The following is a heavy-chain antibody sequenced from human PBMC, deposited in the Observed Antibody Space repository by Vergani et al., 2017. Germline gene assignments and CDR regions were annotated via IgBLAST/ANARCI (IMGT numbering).Heavy chain of an antibody. J-gene: IGHJ3*02. Sequence: QVQLVQSGAEVKKPGASVKVSCKASGYTFTNYYIHWVRQAPGQGLEWMGIINPSGGSTSYAQKFQGRVTMTRDTSTSTVYMELSSLRAEDTAVYYCARDHSIPPGYAFDIWGQGTMVTVSS. CDR3: ARDHSIPPGYAFDI. CDR1: GYTFTNYY. CDR2: INPSGGST. V-gene: IGHV1-46*01. D-gene: IGHD2-2*02.